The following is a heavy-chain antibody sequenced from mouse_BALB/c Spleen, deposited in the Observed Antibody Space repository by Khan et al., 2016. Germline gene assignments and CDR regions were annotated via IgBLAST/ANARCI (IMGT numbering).Heavy chain of an antibody. CDR2: ISSGGTT. D-gene: IGHD1-1*01. V-gene: IGHV5-6-5*01. CDR3: ARGVTTVVDYFDY. J-gene: IGHJ2*01. Sequence: EVELVESGGGLVKPGGSLKLSCAASGFTFSTYAMSWVRQTPEKRLEWVASISSGGTTYYPASLKGRFTISRDNARNILFVQMSSLRSEDTAMYYCARGVTTVVDYFDYWGQGTTLTVSS. CDR1: GFTFSTYA.